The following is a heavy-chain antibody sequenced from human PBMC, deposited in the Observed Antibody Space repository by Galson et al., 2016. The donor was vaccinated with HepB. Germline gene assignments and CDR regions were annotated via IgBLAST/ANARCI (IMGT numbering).Heavy chain of an antibody. CDR1: GFTFSDAW. V-gene: IGHV3-15*01. D-gene: IGHD3-16*02. CDR3: PTDIDIRAAGTLFDY. CDR2: IKTRRFGGTT. J-gene: IGHJ4*02. Sequence: SLRLSCAASGFTFSDAWMSWVRQAPGKGLEWVGRIKTRRFGGTTEYSSPVRGRFTISRDDSTNTLFLQMNSLKTEDTAIYYCPTDIDIRAAGTLFDYWGQGTLVTVSS.